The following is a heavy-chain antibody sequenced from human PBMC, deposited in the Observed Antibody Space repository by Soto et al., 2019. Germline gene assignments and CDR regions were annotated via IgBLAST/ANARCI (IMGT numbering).Heavy chain of an antibody. CDR2: MIHCGTT. J-gene: IGHJ6*02. D-gene: IGHD3-22*01. CDR1: GGSFSGYY. Sequence: PPETLSLTSAVHGGSFSGYYWSWFRQPPGKGLECIGEMIHCGTTIYNQDLKSRVTLSVGTSKNQFSLKQSSVTATETAVYYGARGLGVCIPNRSGYYGYYYYYYCMDVWGQGTTVTVSS. V-gene: IGHV4-34*01. CDR3: ARGLGVCIPNRSGYYGYYYYYYCMDV.